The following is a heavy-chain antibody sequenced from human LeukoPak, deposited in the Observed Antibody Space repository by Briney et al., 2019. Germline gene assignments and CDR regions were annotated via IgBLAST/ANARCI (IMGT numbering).Heavy chain of an antibody. CDR3: ARGVPTGIDYFDY. CDR1: GVILRDHA. J-gene: IGHJ4*02. D-gene: IGHD1-1*01. V-gene: IGHV3-9*01. CDR2: IYWSGVGI. Sequence: PGGSLRLSCVGSGVILRDHAMHWVRQVPGKGLEWVSGIYWSGVGIDYADSVKGRFTTSRDNAKNSLYLQMNSLRAEDTALYYCARGVPTGIDYFDYWGQGTLVTVSS.